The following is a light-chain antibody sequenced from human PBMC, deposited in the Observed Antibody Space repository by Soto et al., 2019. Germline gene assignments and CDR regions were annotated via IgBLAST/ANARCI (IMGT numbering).Light chain of an antibody. CDR2: GAS. J-gene: IGKJ2*01. CDR3: QQYGSSPET. V-gene: IGKV3-20*01. Sequence: EIVLTQSPGTLSLSPGERATLSCRASQSVSSSYLAWYQQKPGQAPRLLIFGASSRATGLPDRFSGSGSGTDFTLTISRLEPEDFAVYYCQQYGSSPETFGQGTKLEI. CDR1: QSVSSSY.